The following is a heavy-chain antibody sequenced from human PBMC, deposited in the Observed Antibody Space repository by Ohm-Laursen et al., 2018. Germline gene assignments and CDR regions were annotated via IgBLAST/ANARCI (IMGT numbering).Heavy chain of an antibody. CDR3: ARDRVSTNYGMDV. CDR2: IWYDGSNK. Sequence: SLRLSCSASGFTFSTYGMHWVRQAPGKGLEWVAVIWYDGSNKYYADSVKGRFTISRDNSKNTLYLQMNSLRAEDTAVYYCARDRVSTNYGMDVWGQGTTVTVSS. D-gene: IGHD1/OR15-1a*01. CDR1: GFTFSTYG. J-gene: IGHJ6*02. V-gene: IGHV3-33*01.